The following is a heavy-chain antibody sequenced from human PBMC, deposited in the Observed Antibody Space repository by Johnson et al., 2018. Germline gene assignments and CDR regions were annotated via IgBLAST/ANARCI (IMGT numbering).Heavy chain of an antibody. D-gene: IGHD1-26*01. J-gene: IGHJ3*02. CDR2: IDYSGST. CDR3: RWELLGAFDI. CDR1: GGSISSSSYY. V-gene: IGHV4-39*01. Sequence: QVQLGESGPGLVKPSETLSLTCPVSGGSISSSSYYWGWIRQPPGKGLEWIGSIDYSGSTYYNPSPKSRVTISVDTSKNQFSLKLSSVTAADTAVYYCRWELLGAFDIWGQGTMVTVSS.